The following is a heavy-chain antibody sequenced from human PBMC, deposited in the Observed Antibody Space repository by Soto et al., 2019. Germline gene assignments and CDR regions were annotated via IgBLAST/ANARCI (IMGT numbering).Heavy chain of an antibody. CDR3: AKPDSPGAFDI. D-gene: IGHD2-15*01. V-gene: IGHV3-30*18. CDR2: ISYDGSNK. CDR1: GFTFSSYG. J-gene: IGHJ3*02. Sequence: GGSLRLSCAASGFTFSSYGMHWVRQAPGKGLEWVAVISYDGSNKYYADSVKGRFTISRDNSKNTLYLQMNSLRAEDTAVYYCAKPDSPGAFDIWGQGTMVTVSS.